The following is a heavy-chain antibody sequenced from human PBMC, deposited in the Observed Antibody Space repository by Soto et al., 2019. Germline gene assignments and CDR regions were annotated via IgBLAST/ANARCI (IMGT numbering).Heavy chain of an antibody. CDR3: ATYYYDNRGYFGAFDI. CDR1: GGTFSSYA. CDR2: VIPIFGTA. V-gene: IGHV1-69*01. J-gene: IGHJ3*02. D-gene: IGHD3-22*01. Sequence: QVQLVQSGAEVKKPGSSVKVSCKASGGTFSSYAISWVRQAPGQGLEWMGGVIPIFGTANYAQKFQGRVTTTADESTSTAYMELSRLRSENTAVYYCATYYYDNRGYFGAFDIWGQGTMVTVPS.